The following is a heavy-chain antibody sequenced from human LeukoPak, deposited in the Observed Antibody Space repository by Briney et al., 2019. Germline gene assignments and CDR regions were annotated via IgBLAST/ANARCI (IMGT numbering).Heavy chain of an antibody. V-gene: IGHV3-23*01. CDR1: GFTFSSYA. CDR2: STGSGGTT. CDR3: AKLQSDGLRTYYGMDV. Sequence: GGSLRLSCAASGFTFSSYAMTWVRQAPGRGLEWVSASTGSGGTTYYADSVMGRFTISRDNSKNTLYLQMNSLRAEDMAVYYCAKLQSDGLRTYYGMDVWGQGTTVTVSS. D-gene: IGHD4-17*01. J-gene: IGHJ6*02.